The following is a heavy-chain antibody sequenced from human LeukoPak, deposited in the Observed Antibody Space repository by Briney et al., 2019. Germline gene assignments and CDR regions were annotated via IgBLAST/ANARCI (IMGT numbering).Heavy chain of an antibody. CDR1: GFTFTTYW. V-gene: IGHV3-7*01. J-gene: IGHJ4*02. CDR3: ARDQPSGSYN. CDR2: IKQDGSEK. Sequence: GGSLRPSCAASGFTFTTYWMSWVRQAPGKGLEWVANIKQDGSEKYYVDSVKGRFTISRDNAKNSLYLQMNSLRAEDTAVYYCARDQPSGSYNWGQGTLVTVSS. D-gene: IGHD1-26*01.